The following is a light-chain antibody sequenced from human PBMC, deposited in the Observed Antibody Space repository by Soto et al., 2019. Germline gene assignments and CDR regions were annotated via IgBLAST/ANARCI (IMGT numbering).Light chain of an antibody. J-gene: IGKJ1*01. V-gene: IGKV3-20*01. Sequence: EIVLTQSPGTLSLSPGERATLSCRASQSVSSNYLAWYQQKPGQAPRPLIYGASSRATGIPDRFNGSGAGTDFTLTISRLESEDFAVYYCQQYGSSPWTFGQGTKVEIK. CDR2: GAS. CDR3: QQYGSSPWT. CDR1: QSVSSNY.